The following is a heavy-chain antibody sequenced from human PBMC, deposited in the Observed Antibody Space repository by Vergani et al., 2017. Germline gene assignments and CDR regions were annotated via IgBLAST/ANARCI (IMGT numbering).Heavy chain of an antibody. CDR1: GFTFDDYA. CDR2: INWNSETI. Sequence: QLVESGGGLVQPGRSLRLSCAASGFTFDDYAMHWVRQAPGKGLEWVSAINWNSETITYADSVKGRFTISRDNAKNSLYLEMNSLRVEDTAVYFCARSLVAGKGGYWGQGTRVAVSS. D-gene: IGHD6-19*01. CDR3: ARSLVAGKGGY. J-gene: IGHJ4*02. V-gene: IGHV3-9*01.